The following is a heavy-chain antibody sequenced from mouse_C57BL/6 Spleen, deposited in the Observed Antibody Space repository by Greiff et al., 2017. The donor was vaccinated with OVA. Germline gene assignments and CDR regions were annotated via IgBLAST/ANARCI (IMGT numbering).Heavy chain of an antibody. CDR3: ARFGGGRRYWYFDV. J-gene: IGHJ1*03. CDR2: IYPGSGST. Sequence: VQLQQPGAELVKPGASVKMSCKASGYTFTSYWITWVKQRPGQGLEWIGDIYPGSGSTNYNEKFKSKATLTVDTSSSTAYMQLSSLTSEDSAVDYGARFGGGRRYWYFDVWGTGTTVTVSS. D-gene: IGHD1-1*01. V-gene: IGHV1-55*01. CDR1: GYTFTSYW.